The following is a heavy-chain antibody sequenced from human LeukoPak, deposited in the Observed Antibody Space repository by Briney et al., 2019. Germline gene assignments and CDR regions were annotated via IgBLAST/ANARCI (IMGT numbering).Heavy chain of an antibody. J-gene: IGHJ5*02. CDR2: ISGSGTI. CDR3: ARDSGATGEVKFDP. V-gene: IGHV4-59*10. D-gene: IGHD3-16*01. Sequence: SETLSLTCAVYGRSFSGYYWSWIRQPPGKGLEWIGRISGSGTITYNPALQSRLSISIDTSKNQFSLKLMSVTAADTAVYYCARDSGATGEVKFDPWGQGTLVTVSS. CDR1: GRSFSGYY.